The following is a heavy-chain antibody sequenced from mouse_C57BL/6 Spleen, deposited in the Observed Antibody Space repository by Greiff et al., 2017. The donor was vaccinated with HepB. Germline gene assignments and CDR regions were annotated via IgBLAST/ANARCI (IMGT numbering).Heavy chain of an antibody. CDR1: GFTFSDYG. CDR3: ARKANYGYDGWFAY. D-gene: IGHD2-2*01. J-gene: IGHJ3*01. V-gene: IGHV5-17*01. CDR2: ISSGSSTI. Sequence: EVKLQESGGGLVKPGGSLKLSCAASGFTFSDYGMHWVRQAPEKGLEWVAYISSGSSTIYYADTVKGRFTISRDNAKNTLFLQMTSLRSEDTAMYYCARKANYGYDGWFAYWGQGTLVTVSA.